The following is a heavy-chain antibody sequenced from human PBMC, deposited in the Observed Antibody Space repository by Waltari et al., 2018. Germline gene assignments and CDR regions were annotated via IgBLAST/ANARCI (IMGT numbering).Heavy chain of an antibody. Sequence: VQLQESGPGLVKPSETLSLTCPVSGGSISRYYWSCIRQPPGKGLEWIGYIYYSGSTNYNPSLKSRVTISVDTSKNQFSLKLSSVTAADTAVYYCASQYYDFWSGYYTPPQGFDPWGQGTLVTVSS. CDR2: IYYSGST. CDR3: ASQYYDFWSGYYTPPQGFDP. D-gene: IGHD3-3*01. CDR1: GGSISRYY. V-gene: IGHV4-59*01. J-gene: IGHJ5*02.